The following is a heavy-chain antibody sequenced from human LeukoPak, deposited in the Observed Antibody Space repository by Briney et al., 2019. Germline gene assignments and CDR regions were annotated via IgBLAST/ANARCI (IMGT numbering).Heavy chain of an antibody. CDR2: INGDNGNI. CDR3: ARGYCGSGRCYLYSWFDP. CDR1: GYTFTSYA. D-gene: IGHD2-15*01. V-gene: IGHV1-3*01. Sequence: GASVKVSCKASGYTFTSYAIHWVRQAPGQRLEWMGWINGDNGNIKYSQKFQDRVTITRDTSASTTYMELSSLRSEDTAVYYCARGYCGSGRCYLYSWFDPWGQGTLVTVSS. J-gene: IGHJ5*02.